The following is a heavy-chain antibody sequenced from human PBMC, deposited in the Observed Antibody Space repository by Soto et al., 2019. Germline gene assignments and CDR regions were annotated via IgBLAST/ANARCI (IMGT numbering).Heavy chain of an antibody. CDR3: ARGLYYDSSGYSQH. D-gene: IGHD3-22*01. V-gene: IGHV1-69*12. CDR2: IIPIFGTA. J-gene: IGHJ1*01. CDR1: GGTFSSYA. Sequence: QVQLVQSGAEVKKPGSSVKVSCKASGGTFSSYAISWVRQAPGQGLEWMGGIIPIFGTANYAQKFQGRVTXXAXEXXSTAYMELSSLRSEDTAVYYCARGLYYDSSGYSQHWGQGTLVTVSS.